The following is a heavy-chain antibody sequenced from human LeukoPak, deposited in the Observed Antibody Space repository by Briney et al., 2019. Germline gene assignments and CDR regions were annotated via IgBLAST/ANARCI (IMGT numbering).Heavy chain of an antibody. CDR2: ISAYNGNT. CDR1: GYTFTSYG. J-gene: IGHJ6*02. Sequence: ASVKVSCKASGYTFTSYGISWVRQAPGQGLEWMGWISAYNGNTKSAQKLQGRVTMTTDTSTTTAYMELRSLRSDDTAVYYCAISFPGGATDYYGMDVWGQGTTVTVSS. D-gene: IGHD1-26*01. V-gene: IGHV1-18*01. CDR3: AISFPGGATDYYGMDV.